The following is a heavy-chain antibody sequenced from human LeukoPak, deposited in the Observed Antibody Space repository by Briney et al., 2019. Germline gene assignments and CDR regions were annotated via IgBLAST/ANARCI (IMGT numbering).Heavy chain of an antibody. CDR3: ARDSAKNYDFWSGLGYFDY. CDR1: GISISSGSYY. J-gene: IGHJ4*02. D-gene: IGHD3-3*01. V-gene: IGHV4-61*02. Sequence: PSETLSLTCTVSGISISSGSYYWNWIRQPAGKGLEWIGRIYTTGSTNYNPSLKSRVTISLDTSKNQFSLKLSSVTAADTAVYYCARDSAKNYDFWSGLGYFDYWGQGTLVTVSS. CDR2: IYTTGST.